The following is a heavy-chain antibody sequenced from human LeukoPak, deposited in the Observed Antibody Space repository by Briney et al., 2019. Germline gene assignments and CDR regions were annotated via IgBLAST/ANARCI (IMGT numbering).Heavy chain of an antibody. CDR1: GFTFSNAW. Sequence: PGGSLRLSCAASGFTFSNAWMSWVRQAPGKGLEWVGRIKSKTDGGTTDYAAPVKGRFTISRDDSKNTLCLQMNSLKTEDTAVYYCTTDSWSGRYDNWFDPWGQGTLVTVSS. CDR3: TTDSWSGRYDNWFDP. J-gene: IGHJ5*02. D-gene: IGHD3-3*01. CDR2: IKSKTDGGTT. V-gene: IGHV3-15*01.